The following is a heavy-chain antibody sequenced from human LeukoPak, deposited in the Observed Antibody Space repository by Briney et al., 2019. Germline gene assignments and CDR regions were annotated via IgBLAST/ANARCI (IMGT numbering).Heavy chain of an antibody. CDR3: ARVTAASSYYYYYMDV. CDR2: IYSGGST. Sequence: GGSLRLSCAASGFTVSSNYMSWVRQAPGKGLEWVSVIYSGGSTYYADSVKGRFTISRDNAKNSLYLQMNSLRAEDTAVYYCARVTAASSYYYYYMDVWGKGTTVTVSS. V-gene: IGHV3-66*01. J-gene: IGHJ6*03. D-gene: IGHD6-13*01. CDR1: GFTVSSNY.